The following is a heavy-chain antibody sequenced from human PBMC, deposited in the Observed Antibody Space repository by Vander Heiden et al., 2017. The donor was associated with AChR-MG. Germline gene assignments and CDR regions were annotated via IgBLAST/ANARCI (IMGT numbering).Heavy chain of an antibody. CDR3: TKDIHYYDSNFVDDVFDF. Sequence: EVQLVDSGGGLVQPGRSLRPSCVVSGFTFEYYDMHWVRQAPGKGLEWVSSITWNGGTIGYAESVRGRFTISRDNAKNSLHLQMNSLRAEDTAFYYCTKDIHYYDSNFVDDVFDFWGQGTMVTVSS. D-gene: IGHD3-22*01. CDR2: ITWNGGTI. V-gene: IGHV3-9*01. CDR1: GFTFEYYD. J-gene: IGHJ3*01.